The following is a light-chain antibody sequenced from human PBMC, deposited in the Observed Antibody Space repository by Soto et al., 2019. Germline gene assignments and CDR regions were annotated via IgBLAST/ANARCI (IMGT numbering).Light chain of an antibody. CDR2: DAP. Sequence: IVLTPSPATRSGSTEARSTLSCRASQSVTINLAWYQQKPGQAPTLHIYDAPASTTEIPATFRGSGTGTDITLTISSLLSEDVAFDYYHQYYKLPHTFGGGTKVDIK. CDR3: HQYYKLPHT. CDR1: QSVTIN. V-gene: IGKV3-15*01. J-gene: IGKJ4*01.